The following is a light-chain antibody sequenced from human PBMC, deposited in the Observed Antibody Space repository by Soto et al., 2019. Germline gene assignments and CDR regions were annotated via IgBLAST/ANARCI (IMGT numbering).Light chain of an antibody. CDR3: QQYNSYPFT. CDR1: QSISSW. CDR2: DAS. J-gene: IGKJ3*01. Sequence: DIQMTQSPSTLSASVGDRVTITCRASQSISSWLAWYQQKPGKAPKLLIYDASSLESGVPSRCSGSGSGTEFTLTISSLQPDDFATYDCQQYNSYPFTFGPVTKVDIK. V-gene: IGKV1-5*01.